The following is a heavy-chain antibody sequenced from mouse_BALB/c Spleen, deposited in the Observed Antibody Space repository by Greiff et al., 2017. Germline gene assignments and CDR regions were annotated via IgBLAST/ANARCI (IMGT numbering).Heavy chain of an antibody. CDR3: ARENYGSSYWYFDV. Sequence: EVMLVESGGGLVQPGGSLRLSCATSGFTFTDYYMSWVRQPPGKALEWLGFIRNKANGYTTEYSASVKGRFTISRDNSQSILYLQMNTLRAEDSATYYCARENYGSSYWYFDVWGAGTTVTVSS. D-gene: IGHD1-1*01. CDR1: GFTFTDYY. CDR2: IRNKANGYTT. V-gene: IGHV7-3*02. J-gene: IGHJ1*01.